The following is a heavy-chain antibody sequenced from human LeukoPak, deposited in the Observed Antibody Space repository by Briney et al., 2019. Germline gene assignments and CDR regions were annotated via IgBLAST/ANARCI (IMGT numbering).Heavy chain of an antibody. CDR3: ARDTALGYSSSWYPTGEDAFDI. V-gene: IGHV1-2*02. Sequence: ASVKVSCKASGYTFTDYYIHWVRQAPGQGLEWMGWIDPNSGATNYAQKLQGRVTMTTDTSTSTAYMELRSLRSDDTAVYYCARDTALGYSSSWYPTGEDAFDIWGQGTMVTVSS. D-gene: IGHD6-13*01. CDR2: IDPNSGAT. J-gene: IGHJ3*02. CDR1: GYTFTDYY.